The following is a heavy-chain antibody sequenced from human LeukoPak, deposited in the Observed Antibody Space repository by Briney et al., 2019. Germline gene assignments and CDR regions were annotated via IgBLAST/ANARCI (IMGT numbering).Heavy chain of an antibody. CDR1: GFTFSDYY. Sequence: GGSLRLSCAASGFTFSDYYMSWIRQAPGKGLEWVSHISSSGSIIYYADSVKGRFTISRDSVRHSLYLQMNSLRDEDTAIYYCARDRSDFSLLYHYFYMDVWGKGTTVTVSS. CDR2: ISSSGSII. D-gene: IGHD3-3*01. J-gene: IGHJ6*03. CDR3: ARDRSDFSLLYHYFYMDV. V-gene: IGHV3-11*04.